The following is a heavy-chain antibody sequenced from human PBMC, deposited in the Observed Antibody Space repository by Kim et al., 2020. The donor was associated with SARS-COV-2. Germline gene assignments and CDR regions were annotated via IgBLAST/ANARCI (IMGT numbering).Heavy chain of an antibody. J-gene: IGHJ2*01. CDR1: GFTFNNYA. D-gene: IGHD3-10*01. V-gene: IGHV3-23*01. CDR2: ISGSGVNT. CDR3: TKDSLYGSGTSFALYFDL. Sequence: GGSLRLSCAASGFTFNNYALNWVRQAPGKGLEWVSAISGSGVNTKYADSVRGRFTISRDSSKNTLYLQMNSLRVEDTALYYCTKDSLYGSGTSFALYFDLWGRGTLVNVSS.